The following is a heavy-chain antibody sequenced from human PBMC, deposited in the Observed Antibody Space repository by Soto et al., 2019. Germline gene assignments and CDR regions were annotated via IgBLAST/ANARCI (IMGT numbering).Heavy chain of an antibody. Sequence: VQLVESGGGVVQPGRSLRLSCAASGFTFSDYAMHWVRQAPGKGLEWVAVVSHDGRNTHYADSVKGRFTISRNSSTNRVCQEMTSLRGEDTAVYYYAKRGRQWAATSDFNYWGQGALVTVSS. CDR2: VSHDGRNT. CDR1: GFTFSDYA. J-gene: IGHJ4*02. V-gene: IGHV3-30*18. CDR3: AKRGRQWAATSDFNY. D-gene: IGHD6-19*01.